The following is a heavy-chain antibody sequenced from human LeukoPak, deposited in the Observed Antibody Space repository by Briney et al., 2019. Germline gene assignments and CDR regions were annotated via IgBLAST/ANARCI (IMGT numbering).Heavy chain of an antibody. CDR3: ARGMDYYEHLAY. D-gene: IGHD3-22*01. V-gene: IGHV3-21*01. CDR2: ISSSSSYV. Sequence: PGGSLRLSCAASGFTFSSYSMNWVRQAPGKGLEWVSSISSSSSYVYYADSVKGRFTISRDNAKNSLYLQMNSLRAEDTAVYYCARGMDYYEHLAYWGQGTLVTVSS. CDR1: GFTFSSYS. J-gene: IGHJ4*02.